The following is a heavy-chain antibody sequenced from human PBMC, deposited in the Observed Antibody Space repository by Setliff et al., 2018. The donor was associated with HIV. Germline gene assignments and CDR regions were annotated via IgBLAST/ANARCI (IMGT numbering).Heavy chain of an antibody. D-gene: IGHD4-17*01. CDR3: ARDYGGNSGFYFDY. CDR2: INEDGSER. J-gene: IGHJ4*02. V-gene: IGHV3-7*03. Sequence: GESLKISCAASGFIVSSFWMNWVRQAPGKGLEWLANINEDGSERNCVDSVKGRFTISRDNSKNMLYLQMNSLRTEDTAVYYCARDYGGNSGFYFDYWGQGTPVTVSS. CDR1: GFIVSSFW.